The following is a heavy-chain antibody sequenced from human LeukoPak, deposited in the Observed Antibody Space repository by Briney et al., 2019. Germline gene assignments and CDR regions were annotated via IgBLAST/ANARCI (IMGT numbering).Heavy chain of an antibody. CDR3: GRIGSQYGGFENFRIDY. CDR2: IYPGDSDS. Sequence: GESLKISCKGSGYRFSSYWIGWVRQMPGKGLEWMGIIYPGDSDSRYSPSFQGQITISVDKSISTTYIEWSSLKASDTAMYYCGRIGSQYGGFENFRIDYWGQGTPVTVSS. V-gene: IGHV5-51*01. D-gene: IGHD1-26*01. J-gene: IGHJ4*02. CDR1: GYRFSSYW.